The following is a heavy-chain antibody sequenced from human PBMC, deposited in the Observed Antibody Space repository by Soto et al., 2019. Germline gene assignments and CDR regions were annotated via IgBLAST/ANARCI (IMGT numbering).Heavy chain of an antibody. CDR1: GGSVSSGTYH. CDR3: ASSYYYDSSGYLAFDI. V-gene: IGHV4-61*01. CDR2: IYNSGST. D-gene: IGHD3-22*01. J-gene: IGHJ3*02. Sequence: SETLSLTCTVSGGSVSSGTYHWSWIRQPPGKGLEWIGYIYNSGSTNFNPSLKSRVTISVDMSKNQFSLELSSVTAADTAVYYCASSYYYDSSGYLAFDIWGQGTMVTVSS.